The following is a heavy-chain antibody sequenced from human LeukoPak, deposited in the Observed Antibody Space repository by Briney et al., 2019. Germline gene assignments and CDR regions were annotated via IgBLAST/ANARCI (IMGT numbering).Heavy chain of an antibody. CDR1: DGSISSYY. Sequence: SETLSLTCTVSDGSISSYYWSWIRQPPGKGLEWIGYIYYSGSTNYNPSLKSRVTISVDTSKNQFSLKLSSVTAADTAVYYCARGVSGSYYAFDIWGQGTMVTVSS. D-gene: IGHD1-26*01. V-gene: IGHV4-59*01. CDR3: ARGVSGSYYAFDI. J-gene: IGHJ3*02. CDR2: IYYSGST.